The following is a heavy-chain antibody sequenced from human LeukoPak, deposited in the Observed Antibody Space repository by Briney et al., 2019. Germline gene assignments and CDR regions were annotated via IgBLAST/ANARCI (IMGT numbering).Heavy chain of an antibody. D-gene: IGHD4-17*01. Sequence: PGGSLRLSCAASGFTFSDYYMSWIRQAPGKGLEWVSYISSSGSTIYYADSVKGRFTISRDNAKNSLYLQMNSLRAEDTAVYYCVRGHDYGDYYYYYYMDVWGTGTTVTVSS. CDR2: ISSSGSTI. V-gene: IGHV3-11*01. J-gene: IGHJ6*03. CDR1: GFTFSDYY. CDR3: VRGHDYGDYYYYYYMDV.